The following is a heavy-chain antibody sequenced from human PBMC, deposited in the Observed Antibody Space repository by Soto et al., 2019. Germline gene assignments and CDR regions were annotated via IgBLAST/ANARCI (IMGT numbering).Heavy chain of an antibody. J-gene: IGHJ4*02. CDR1: GFTFSSYG. CDR3: ASSLLGGYYYDSSGYRFSDY. V-gene: IGHV3-33*01. Sequence: GGSLRLSCAASGFTFSSYGMHWVRQAPGKGLEWVAVIWYDGSNKYYADSVKGRFTISRDNSKNTLYPQMNSLRAEDTAVYYCASSLLGGYYYDSSGYRFSDYWGQGTLVTVSS. CDR2: IWYDGSNK. D-gene: IGHD3-22*01.